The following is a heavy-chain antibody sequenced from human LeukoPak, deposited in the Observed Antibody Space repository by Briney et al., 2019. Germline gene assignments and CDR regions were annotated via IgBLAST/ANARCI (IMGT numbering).Heavy chain of an antibody. CDR3: ARILEGYYYFGLDV. CDR2: ISSSVTTI. D-gene: IGHD3/OR15-3a*01. Sequence: GGSLRLSCTASGFTLSDYYMSWIRQAPGKGLGWVSYISSSVTTIYYADSVKGRFTVSRDNGKKTVFLQMNSLSAEDTAVYYCARILEGYYYFGLDVWGQGTTVIVSS. V-gene: IGHV3-11*04. J-gene: IGHJ6*02. CDR1: GFTLSDYY.